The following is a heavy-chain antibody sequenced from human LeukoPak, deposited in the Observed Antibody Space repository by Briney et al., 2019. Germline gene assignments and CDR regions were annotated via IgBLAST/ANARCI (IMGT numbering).Heavy chain of an antibody. CDR2: ISSSSSYI. D-gene: IGHD6-19*01. V-gene: IGHV3-21*01. CDR1: EFTFSSYS. CDR3: ARDPTRIAVAGTDYFDY. J-gene: IGHJ4*02. Sequence: GGSLRLSCAASEFTFSSYSMNWVRQAPGKGLEWVSSISSSSSYIYYADSVKGRFTISRDNAKNSLYLQMNSLRAEDTAVYYCARDPTRIAVAGTDYFDYWGQGTLVTVSS.